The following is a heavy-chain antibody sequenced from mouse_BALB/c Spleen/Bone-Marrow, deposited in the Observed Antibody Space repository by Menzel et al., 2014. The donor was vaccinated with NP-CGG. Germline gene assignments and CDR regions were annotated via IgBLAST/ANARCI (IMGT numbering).Heavy chain of an antibody. CDR3: TRGGDWEDFDY. D-gene: IGHD2-13*01. Sequence: EVQLVESGGGLVQPGGSRELSCAASGFTFSSFGMHWVRQAPERGLEWVAYISSGSSTIFYADTVKGRFTISRDNPKNNLFLQVTRLRSKDTAVDYATRGGDWEDFDYWGQGTPLTVSS. CDR2: ISSGSSTI. J-gene: IGHJ2*01. CDR1: GFTFSSFG. V-gene: IGHV5-17*02.